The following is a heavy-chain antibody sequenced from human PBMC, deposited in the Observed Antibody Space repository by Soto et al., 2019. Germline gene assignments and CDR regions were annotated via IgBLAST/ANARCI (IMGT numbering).Heavy chain of an antibody. CDR2: INPDGSDT. CDR3: VRGANAWVGVDY. Sequence: EVQLVESGGGLVQPGGSLRLSCAASGFTFSSYWMHWVRQGPGNGLVWVSRINPDGSDTSYADSVKGRFTISRDNAKNTLYLQMNSLRAEDTAVYFSVRGANAWVGVDYWGQGTLVTVSS. V-gene: IGHV3-74*01. J-gene: IGHJ4*02. D-gene: IGHD2-2*01. CDR1: GFTFSSYW.